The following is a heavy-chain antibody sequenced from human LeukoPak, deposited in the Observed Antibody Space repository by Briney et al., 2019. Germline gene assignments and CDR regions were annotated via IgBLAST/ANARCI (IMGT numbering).Heavy chain of an antibody. J-gene: IGHJ4*02. CDR1: GYSISSGYY. CDR3: ARAQRSYYYGSGTYFDY. CDR2: IYHSGTT. Sequence: PSETLSLTCTVSGYSISSGYYWGWIRQPPGQGLEWIGNIYHSGTTYYNPSLKSRVTISVDTSKNQFSLKLSSVTAAETAVYFCARAQRSYYYGSGTYFDYWGQGILVTVSS. V-gene: IGHV4-38-2*02. D-gene: IGHD3-10*01.